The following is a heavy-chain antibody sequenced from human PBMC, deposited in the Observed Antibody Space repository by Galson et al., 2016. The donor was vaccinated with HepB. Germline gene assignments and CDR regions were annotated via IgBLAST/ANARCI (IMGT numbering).Heavy chain of an antibody. CDR1: GFSFSTWN. V-gene: IGHV3-48*02. CDR3: VRGRLGS. D-gene: IGHD6-19*01. J-gene: IGHJ5*02. Sequence: SLRLSCAASGFSFSTWNMNWVRQAPGKRPEWISTINVGSSSIYYADSVKGRFTISRDNAKNSLYLQMNSLRDEDTAMYYCVRGRLGSWGQGTLVTVSS. CDR2: INVGSSSI.